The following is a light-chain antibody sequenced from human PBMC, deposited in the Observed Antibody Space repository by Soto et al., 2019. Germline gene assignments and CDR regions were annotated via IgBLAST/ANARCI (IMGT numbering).Light chain of an antibody. CDR3: MQSAHWPWT. CDR2: TIS. J-gene: IGKJ1*01. Sequence: DVVMTQSPLSLPVPLGQPASISCRSSQGLVLSDGNTYLSWFHQRPGQSPRRLIYTISDRAPGVPDRFSGSGSGTDFTLKISGLEAEDVVVYYCMQSAHWPWTFGPGTKVEV. CDR1: QGLVLSDGNTY. V-gene: IGKV2-30*01.